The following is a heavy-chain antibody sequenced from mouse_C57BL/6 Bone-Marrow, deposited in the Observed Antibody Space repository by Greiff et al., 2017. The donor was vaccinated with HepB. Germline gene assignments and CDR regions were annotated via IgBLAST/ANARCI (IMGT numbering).Heavy chain of an antibody. J-gene: IGHJ3*01. D-gene: IGHD3-3*01. CDR1: GYTFTGYW. Sequence: QVQLQQSGAELMKPGASVKLSCKATGYTFTGYWIEWVKQRPGHGLECIGMIHPNSGSTNYNEKFKSKATLTVDKSSSTAYMQLSSLTSEDSVVYYCARKGIRGAYWGQGTLVTVSA. V-gene: IGHV1-64*01. CDR3: ARKGIRGAY. CDR2: IHPNSGST.